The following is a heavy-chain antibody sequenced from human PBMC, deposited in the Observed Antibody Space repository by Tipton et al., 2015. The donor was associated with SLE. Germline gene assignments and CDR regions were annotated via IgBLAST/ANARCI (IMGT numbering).Heavy chain of an antibody. Sequence: TLSLTCTVSGGSIRSGDYYWSWIRQHPGKGLEWIGYIHDSGATFYNPSLRSRSTISVDTSQNQFSLRLTSVTAADTAVYYRARHLGASFDFWGQGILVTVSS. CDR3: ARHLGASFDF. J-gene: IGHJ4*02. CDR2: IHDSGAT. V-gene: IGHV4-31*03. CDR1: GGSIRSGDYY.